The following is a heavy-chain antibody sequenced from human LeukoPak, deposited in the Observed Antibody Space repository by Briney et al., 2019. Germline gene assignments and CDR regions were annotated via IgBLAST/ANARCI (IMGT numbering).Heavy chain of an antibody. Sequence: ASVKLSCKASGYTFTSNYMHWVRHRPGQGQEWMGIINPSGGSTSYSQKSHGRGTITTDTSTSTVYIELLTLRTAAAAVDYYARERIAAAGTLGYWGQGTLVTVSS. J-gene: IGHJ4*02. V-gene: IGHV1-46*03. D-gene: IGHD6-13*01. CDR2: INPSGGST. CDR1: GYTFTSNY. CDR3: ARERIAAAGTLGY.